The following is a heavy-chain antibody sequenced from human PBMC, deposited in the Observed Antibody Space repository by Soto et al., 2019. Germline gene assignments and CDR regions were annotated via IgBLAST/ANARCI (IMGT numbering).Heavy chain of an antibody. D-gene: IGHD2-21*02. CDR3: TTHIVVVTAIDAFDI. Sequence: GGSLRLSCAASGFTFSNAWMSWVRQAPGKGLEWVGRIKSKTDGGTTDYAAPVKGRFTISRDDSKNTLYPQMNSLKTEDTAVYYCTTHIVVVTAIDAFDIWGQGTMVTVSS. CDR2: IKSKTDGGTT. CDR1: GFTFSNAW. J-gene: IGHJ3*02. V-gene: IGHV3-15*01.